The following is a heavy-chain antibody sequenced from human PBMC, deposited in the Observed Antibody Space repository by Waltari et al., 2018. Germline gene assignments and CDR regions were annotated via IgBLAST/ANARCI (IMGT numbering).Heavy chain of an antibody. J-gene: IGHJ4*02. CDR2: ISTGGGST. D-gene: IGHD3-10*01. CDR1: GFTFSSYA. V-gene: IGHV3-23*01. CDR3: AKYTQSSHEGN. Sequence: EVQLLESGGGLVQPGGSLRLSCAASGFTFSSYAMSWVRQAPGKGLGGVSTISTGGGSTYYADSVKGRFTISRDNSKNTLDLQRNSLRAEDTAVYYCAKYTQSSHEGNWGQGTLVTVSP.